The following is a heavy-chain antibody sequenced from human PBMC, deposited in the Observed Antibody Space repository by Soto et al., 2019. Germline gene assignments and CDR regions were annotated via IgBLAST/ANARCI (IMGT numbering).Heavy chain of an antibody. J-gene: IGHJ4*02. D-gene: IGHD3-16*02. CDR3: ARDQGANYDYVWGSYRNFDY. CDR1: GYTFTSYG. CDR2: ISAYNGNT. V-gene: IGHV1-18*01. Sequence: QVQLVQSGAEVKKPGASVKVSCKASGYTFTSYGISWVRQAPGQGLEWMGWISAYNGNTNYAQKLQGRVTMTTDTSTSTAYMELRSLRSDDTAVYSCARDQGANYDYVWGSYRNFDYWGQGTLVTVSS.